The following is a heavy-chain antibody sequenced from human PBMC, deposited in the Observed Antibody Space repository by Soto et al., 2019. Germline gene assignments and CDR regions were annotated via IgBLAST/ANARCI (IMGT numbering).Heavy chain of an antibody. CDR2: IWYDGSNK. D-gene: IGHD6-13*01. J-gene: IGHJ5*02. Sequence: QVQLVESGGGVVQPGRSLRLSCAASGFTFSSYGMHWVRQAPGKGLEWVAVIWYDGSNKYYADSVKGRFTISRDNSKNTLYLQMNSLRAEDTAVYYCARGGKYSSSWFNPAHNWFDPWGQGTLVTVSS. V-gene: IGHV3-33*01. CDR3: ARGGKYSSSWFNPAHNWFDP. CDR1: GFTFSSYG.